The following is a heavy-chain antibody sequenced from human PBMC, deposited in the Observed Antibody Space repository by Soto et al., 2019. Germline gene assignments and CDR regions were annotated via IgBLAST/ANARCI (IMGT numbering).Heavy chain of an antibody. V-gene: IGHV4-31*03. Sequence: SETLSLTCTVSGGSISSGGYYWSWIRQHPGKGLEWIGYIYYSGSTYYNPSLKSRVTISIDTSKDQFSLKLTSVTAADTAVYYCARRYGVYFDYWGQGTLVTVSS. CDR2: IYYSGST. J-gene: IGHJ4*02. D-gene: IGHD4-17*01. CDR3: ARRYGVYFDY. CDR1: GGSISSGGYY.